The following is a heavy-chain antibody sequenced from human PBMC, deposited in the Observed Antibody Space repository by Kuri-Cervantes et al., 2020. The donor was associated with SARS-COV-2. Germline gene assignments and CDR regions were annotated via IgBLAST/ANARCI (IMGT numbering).Heavy chain of an antibody. V-gene: IGHV3-23*01. J-gene: IGHJ4*02. Sequence: LSLTCAASGFSFSTYGMSWVRQAPGKGLEWVSGISGSGDSTYCAASVKGRFTISRDNAKNSLYLQMNGLRAEDTAVYYCAKEGAMVRGVILAFDYWGQGTLVTVSS. CDR1: GFSFSTYG. CDR3: AKEGAMVRGVILAFDY. D-gene: IGHD3-10*01. CDR2: ISGSGDST.